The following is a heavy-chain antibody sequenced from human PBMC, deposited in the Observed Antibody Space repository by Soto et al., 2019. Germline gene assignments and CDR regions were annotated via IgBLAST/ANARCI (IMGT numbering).Heavy chain of an antibody. CDR2: ISGSGGST. J-gene: IGHJ4*02. Sequence: GGSLRLSCAASGFTFSSYAMSWVRQAPGKGLEWVSAISGSGGSTYYADSVKGRFTISRDNSKNTLYLQMNSLRAEDTAVYYCAKGSDYYGSGSLGDYLDYWGQGTLVTVSS. CDR1: GFTFSSYA. CDR3: AKGSDYYGSGSLGDYLDY. D-gene: IGHD3-10*01. V-gene: IGHV3-23*01.